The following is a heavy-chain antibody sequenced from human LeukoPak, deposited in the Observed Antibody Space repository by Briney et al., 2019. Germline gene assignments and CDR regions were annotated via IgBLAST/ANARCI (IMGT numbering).Heavy chain of an antibody. CDR3: ARDRAEYYYDSSGYREYYFDY. J-gene: IGHJ4*02. CDR1: GDRVSSDSAA. D-gene: IGHD3-22*01. V-gene: IGHV6-1*01. Sequence: SQTLSLTCAISGDRVSSDSAAWHWIRQSPSRGLEWLGRTYYRSKWYNDYAVSVKSRITINPDTSKNQFSLQLNSVTPEDTAVYYCARDRAEYYYDSSGYREYYFDYWGQGTLVTVSS. CDR2: TYYRSKWYN.